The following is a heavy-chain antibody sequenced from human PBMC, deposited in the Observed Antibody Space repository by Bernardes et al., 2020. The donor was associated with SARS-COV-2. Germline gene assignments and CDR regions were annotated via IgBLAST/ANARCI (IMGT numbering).Heavy chain of an antibody. CDR1: GGSLSSYY. V-gene: IGHV4-4*07. J-gene: IGHJ4*02. CDR3: ARGTGVINFDL. CDR2: IYTSGTT. D-gene: IGHD3-16*02. Sequence: ETLSLTCTVSGGSLSSYYWSWIRQPAGKELEWIGRIYTSGTTNFNPSLKSRVTMSVDTSKNQIYLKLTSVTAADTAVYYCARGTGVINFDLWGQGTLVTVSS.